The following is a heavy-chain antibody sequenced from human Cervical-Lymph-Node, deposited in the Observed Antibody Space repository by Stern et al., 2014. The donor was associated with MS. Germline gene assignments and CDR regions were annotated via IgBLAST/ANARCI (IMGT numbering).Heavy chain of an antibody. V-gene: IGHV3-21*01. J-gene: IGHJ5*02. CDR1: GPTFSSYS. CDR3: ARAEGDWFAP. D-gene: IGHD1-14*01. CDR2: IISISSYR. Sequence: EDQLVESGGGLVKPGGSLRLSCAASGPTFSSYSMNWVRQAPGKGLEWFSAIISISSYRYAAESVRGRFTIPGDNAKTSLYLQMTSLRAEETAVYYWARAEGDWFAPWGQGTLVTVSS.